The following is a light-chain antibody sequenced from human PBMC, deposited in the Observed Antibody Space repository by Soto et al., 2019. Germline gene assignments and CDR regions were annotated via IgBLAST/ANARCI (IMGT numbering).Light chain of an antibody. Sequence: DIVLTQSPGTLSLSPGERAILSCRASQSVSSSYLAWYQQKPGQAPRLLIYGASIRATGIPDRFSGSGSGTDFTLTISRLEPEDCAVYYCQQYGSSPLTFGGGTKVEIK. CDR2: GAS. J-gene: IGKJ4*01. CDR3: QQYGSSPLT. CDR1: QSVSSSY. V-gene: IGKV3-20*01.